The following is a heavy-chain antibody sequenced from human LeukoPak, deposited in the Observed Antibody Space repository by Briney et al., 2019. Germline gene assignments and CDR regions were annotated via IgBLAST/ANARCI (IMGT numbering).Heavy chain of an antibody. J-gene: IGHJ4*02. CDR2: IFPSGGEI. CDR3: ATYRQVLLPFES. V-gene: IGHV3-23*01. CDR1: GFTLSTFA. Sequence: GSLRLSCEASGFTLSTFAMIWVRQPPGKGLEWVSSIFPSGGEIHYADSVRGRFTISRDNSKSTLSLQMNSLRAEDTAIYYCATYRQVLLPFESWGQGTLVTVSS. D-gene: IGHD2-8*02.